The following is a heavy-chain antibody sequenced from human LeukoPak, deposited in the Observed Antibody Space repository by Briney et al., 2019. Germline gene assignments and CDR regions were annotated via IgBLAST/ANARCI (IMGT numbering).Heavy chain of an antibody. V-gene: IGHV4-39*01. CDR2: IYSSGTT. D-gene: IGHD5-24*01. J-gene: IGHJ4*02. CDR3: AGHAVKGKWLQFYYFNY. CDR1: GASIRNTSFY. Sequence: SETLSLTCAVSGASIRNTSFYWGWIRQPLGKGLQWIASIYSSGTTYYNPSIKSRITLFVDTSKNQVSLKLRSVTAADTAVYYCAGHAVKGKWLQFYYFNYWGQGSLVTVSS.